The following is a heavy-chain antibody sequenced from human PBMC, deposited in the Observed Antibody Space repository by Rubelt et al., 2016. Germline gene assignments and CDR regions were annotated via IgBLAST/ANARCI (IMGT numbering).Heavy chain of an antibody. Sequence: QITLRESGPTLVKPTQTVTLTCTFSGFSLSTTGVGVGWIRQPPGKALEWLALIYWDDTKHYSPSLKSRLTITKDTSKNQVVLTMTDMDPVDTATYYWSQCSGPYRPVNYWGQGTLVTVSS. CDR2: IYWDDTK. D-gene: IGHD2-15*01. J-gene: IGHJ4*02. V-gene: IGHV2-5*02. CDR3: SQCSGPYRPVNY. CDR1: GFSLSTTGVG.